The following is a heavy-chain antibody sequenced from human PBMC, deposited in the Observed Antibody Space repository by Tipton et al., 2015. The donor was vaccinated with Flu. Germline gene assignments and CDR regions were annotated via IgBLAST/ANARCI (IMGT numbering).Heavy chain of an antibody. CDR2: INHSGST. J-gene: IGHJ5*02. CDR1: GGSFSGYY. CDR3: ARVAAACTWFGP. D-gene: IGHD6-13*01. V-gene: IGHV4-34*01. Sequence: LRLSCAVYGGSFSGYYWSWIRQPPGKGLEWIGEINHSGSTNYNPSLKSRVTISVDTSKNQFSLKLSSVTAADTVVYYCARVAAACTWFGPWGQGTLVPVSS.